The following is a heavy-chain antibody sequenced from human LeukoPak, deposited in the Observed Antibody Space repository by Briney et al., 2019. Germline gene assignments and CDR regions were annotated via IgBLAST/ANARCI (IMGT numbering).Heavy chain of an antibody. V-gene: IGHV3-23*01. CDR1: GFTFSSYA. J-gene: IGHJ4*02. CDR3: AKDQGYSSGWLIDY. D-gene: IGHD6-19*01. CDR2: ISGSGGST. Sequence: GGSLRLSCAASGFTFSSYAMSWVRQAPGKGLEWVSAISGSGGSTYYADSVKGRFTISRDNSKNTLYLQMNSLRAEDTAVYYCAKDQGYSSGWLIDYWGQGTLVTVSS.